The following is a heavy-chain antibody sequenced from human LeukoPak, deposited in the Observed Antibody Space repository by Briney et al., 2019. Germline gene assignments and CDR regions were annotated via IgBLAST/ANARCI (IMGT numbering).Heavy chain of an antibody. CDR2: MFYSGSA. Sequence: SETLSLTSTVSGGSISSTSYYWGWIRQPPGTGLEWVGSMFYSGSAYYNPSLKSRVTISVDTSKNQVSLKLSSVTAADTAVYYCARYYFSRGHSRGWFDPWGQGTLVTVSS. CDR3: ARYYFSRGHSRGWFDP. V-gene: IGHV4-39*01. D-gene: IGHD3-22*01. J-gene: IGHJ5*02. CDR1: GGSISSTSYY.